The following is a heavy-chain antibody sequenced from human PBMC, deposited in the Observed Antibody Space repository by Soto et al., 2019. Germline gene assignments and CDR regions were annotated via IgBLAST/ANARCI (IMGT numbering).Heavy chain of an antibody. CDR3: ASNYYESSGSLDY. J-gene: IGHJ4*02. V-gene: IGHV4-59*01. Sequence: TSETLSLTCTVSGGSISSYYWSWIRQPPGKGLEWIGYIYYSGSTDYNPSLKSRVTISVDTSKNQFSLKLSSVTAADTAVYYCASNYYESSGSLDYWGQGTLVTVSS. CDR2: IYYSGST. D-gene: IGHD3-22*01. CDR1: GGSISSYY.